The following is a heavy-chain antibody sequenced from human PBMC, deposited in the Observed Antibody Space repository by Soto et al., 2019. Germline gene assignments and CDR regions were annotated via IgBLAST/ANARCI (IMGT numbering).Heavy chain of an antibody. V-gene: IGHV1-69*02. CDR1: GGTFSSYT. Sequence: QVQLVQSGAEVKKPGSSVKVSCKASGGTFSSYTISWVRQAPGQGLEWMGRIIPILGIANYAQKFQGRVTINADKTTSTRHMELGSLRSEDTAVYYFGGGYYYGSGSPLYFDYWGQGTLVTVSS. D-gene: IGHD3-10*01. CDR2: IIPILGIA. CDR3: GGGYYYGSGSPLYFDY. J-gene: IGHJ4*02.